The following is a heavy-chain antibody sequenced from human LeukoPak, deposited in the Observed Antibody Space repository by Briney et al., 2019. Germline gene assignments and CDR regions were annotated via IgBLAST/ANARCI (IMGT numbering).Heavy chain of an antibody. J-gene: IGHJ4*02. CDR3: ARVQNEDYFDY. Sequence: PSETLSLTCAVAGGSISSDYWSWIRQPPGKGLEWIGYIYYSGSTNYNPSLKSRVTISVDTSKNQFSLKLSSVTAADTAVYYCARVQNEDYFDYWGQGTLVTVSS. D-gene: IGHD1-1*01. CDR2: IYYSGST. V-gene: IGHV4-59*01. CDR1: GGSISSDY.